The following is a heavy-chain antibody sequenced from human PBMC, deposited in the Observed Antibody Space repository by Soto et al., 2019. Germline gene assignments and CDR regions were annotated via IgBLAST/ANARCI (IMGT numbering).Heavy chain of an antibody. CDR1: GGSIGSGGYY. Sequence: SETPSLTCTVSGGSIGSGGYYWGWIRQHPGKGLEWIGYIYYSGSTYYNPSLKSRVTISVDTSKNQFSLKLSSVTAADTAVYYFARISTRANYFVYRCPGTLVSVSS. CDR3: ARISTRANYFVY. J-gene: IGHJ4*02. CDR2: IYYSGST. V-gene: IGHV4-31*03. D-gene: IGHD2-2*01.